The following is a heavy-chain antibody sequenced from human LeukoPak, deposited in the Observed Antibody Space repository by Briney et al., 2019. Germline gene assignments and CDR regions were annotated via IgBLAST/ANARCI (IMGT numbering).Heavy chain of an antibody. V-gene: IGHV3-30-3*01. CDR1: GFTFNNYA. J-gene: IGHJ5*02. Sequence: GRSLRLSCAASGFTFNNYAMHWVRQAPCKGLEWVAVISFDGNNKFYADSVKGRFTGSRDNSKNTLYLQMNSLRAEDTAVYYCARDKSVYGDYTWFDPWGQGTLVTVSS. CDR3: ARDKSVYGDYTWFDP. CDR2: ISFDGNNK. D-gene: IGHD4-17*01.